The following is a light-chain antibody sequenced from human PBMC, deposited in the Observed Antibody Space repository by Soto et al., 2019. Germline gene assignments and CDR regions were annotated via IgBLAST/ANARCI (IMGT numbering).Light chain of an antibody. CDR1: QSISNY. CDR3: QQSYTTPRT. J-gene: IGKJ1*01. V-gene: IGKV1-39*01. CDR2: AAS. Sequence: DIQMTQSPSSLFASVGDRITITCRASQSISNYLNWYQQEPGKAPKVLINAASSLQSGVSPRFSGSGSGTDFALTISSLQPEDFATYYCQQSYTTPRTFGQGARVEIK.